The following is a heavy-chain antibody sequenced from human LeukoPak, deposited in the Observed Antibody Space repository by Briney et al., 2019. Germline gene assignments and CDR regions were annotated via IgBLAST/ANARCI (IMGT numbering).Heavy chain of an antibody. CDR1: GFTFSSYG. D-gene: IGHD1-14*01. V-gene: IGHV3-30*18. Sequence: GGSLRLSCAASGFTFSSYGMHWVRQAPGKGLEWVAVISYDGSNKYYADSVKGRFTISRDNSKNTLYLQMNSLRAEDTAVYYCAKVPIRKGIPYYFDYWGQGTLVTVSS. CDR3: AKVPIRKGIPYYFDY. CDR2: ISYDGSNK. J-gene: IGHJ4*02.